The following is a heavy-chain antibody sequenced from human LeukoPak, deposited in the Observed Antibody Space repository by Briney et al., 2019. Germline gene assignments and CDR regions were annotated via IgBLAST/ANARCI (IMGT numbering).Heavy chain of an antibody. D-gene: IGHD3-10*01. CDR1: GGSISSGGYY. Sequence: SETLSLTCTVSGGSISSGGYYWSWIRQHPGKGLEWIGYIYYSGSTYYNPSLKSRVTISVDTSKNQFSLKLSSVTAADTAVYYCARGYYGSGSYYLGGISDYWGQGTLVTVSS. CDR3: ARGYYGSGSYYLGGISDY. CDR2: IYYSGST. V-gene: IGHV4-31*03. J-gene: IGHJ4*02.